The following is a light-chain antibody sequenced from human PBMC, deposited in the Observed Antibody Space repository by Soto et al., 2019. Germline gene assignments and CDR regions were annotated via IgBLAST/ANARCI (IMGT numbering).Light chain of an antibody. V-gene: IGLV2-14*01. CDR3: SSYTSDNRSYV. Sequence: QSVLTQPASVSGSPGQSITISCTGTSSDIGAYTSVSWYQQHPGKAPKVMIYEVSKRPSGVSNRFSGSKSGNTASLTISGLQGEDEAHYYCSSYTSDNRSYVFGTGTKVTV. J-gene: IGLJ1*01. CDR1: SSDIGAYTS. CDR2: EVS.